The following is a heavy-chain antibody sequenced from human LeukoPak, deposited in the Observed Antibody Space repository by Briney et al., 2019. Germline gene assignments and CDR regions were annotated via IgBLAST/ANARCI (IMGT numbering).Heavy chain of an antibody. Sequence: GGSLRLSCAASGFTFSSYAMSWVRQAPGKGLEWVSAISGSGGSTYYADSVKGRFTISRDNSKNTLYLQMNSLRAEDTAVYYRAKADRVVPALSRLDPWGQGTLVTVSS. CDR1: GFTFSSYA. D-gene: IGHD2-2*01. V-gene: IGHV3-23*01. CDR3: AKADRVVPALSRLDP. CDR2: ISGSGGST. J-gene: IGHJ5*02.